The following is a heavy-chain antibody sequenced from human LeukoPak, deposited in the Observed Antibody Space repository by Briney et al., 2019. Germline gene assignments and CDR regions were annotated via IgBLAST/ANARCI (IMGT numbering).Heavy chain of an antibody. CDR3: AREEGYDILTGYYHHDAFDI. V-gene: IGHV1-46*01. CDR1: GYTFTSYY. J-gene: IGHJ3*02. Sequence: ASVKVSCKASGYTFTSYYMHWVRQAPGQGLEWMGIINPSGGSTSYAQKFQGRVTMTRDTSTSTVYMELSSLRSEDTAVYYCAREEGYDILTGYYHHDAFDIWGQGTMVTASS. D-gene: IGHD3-9*01. CDR2: INPSGGST.